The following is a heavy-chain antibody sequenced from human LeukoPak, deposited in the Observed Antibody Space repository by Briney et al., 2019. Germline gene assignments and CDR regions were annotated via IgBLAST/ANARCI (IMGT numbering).Heavy chain of an antibody. CDR3: ARQGLHDYGDYRDAFDI. Sequence: SETLSLTCSISGGSISDYYWSWIRQPPGKGLQWIGYISDSGSTNYNPSLKSRVTISVDTSKNQFSLKLNSVTASDTAMYYCARQGLHDYGDYRDAFDIWGQGTMVTVSS. CDR2: ISDSGST. V-gene: IGHV4-59*08. J-gene: IGHJ3*02. D-gene: IGHD4-17*01. CDR1: GGSISDYY.